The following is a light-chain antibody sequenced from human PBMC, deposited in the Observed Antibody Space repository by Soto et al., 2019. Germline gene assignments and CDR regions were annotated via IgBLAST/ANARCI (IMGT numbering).Light chain of an antibody. CDR2: GAS. J-gene: IGKJ2*01. CDR3: QQSDSIPFT. Sequence: DIQMTHSPSSLSASVGDRVAITCRASQNIGNYLSWYAQKPGKAPKLLIYGASSLQSGVPSRFSGSGSGTHFTLTISSLQPEDFATYYCQQSDSIPFTFGQGTKLEMK. V-gene: IGKV1-39*01. CDR1: QNIGNY.